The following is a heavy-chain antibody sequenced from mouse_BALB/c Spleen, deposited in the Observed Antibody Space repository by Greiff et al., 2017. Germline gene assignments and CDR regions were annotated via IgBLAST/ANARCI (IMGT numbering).Heavy chain of an antibody. CDR1: GFTFSSYT. CDR2: ISSGGSYT. J-gene: IGHJ3*01. D-gene: IGHD1-1*01. Sequence: EVHLVESGGGLVKPGGSLKLSCAASGFTFSSYTLSLVRQTPEKRLEWVATISSGGSYTYYPDSVKGRFTISRDNAKNTLYLQMSSLKSEDTAMYYCTRDRDYGSSFFAYWGQGTLVTVSA. CDR3: TRDRDYGSSFFAY. V-gene: IGHV5-6-4*01.